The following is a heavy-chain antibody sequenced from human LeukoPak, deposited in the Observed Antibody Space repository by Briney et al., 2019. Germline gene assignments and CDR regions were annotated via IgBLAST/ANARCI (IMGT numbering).Heavy chain of an antibody. D-gene: IGHD3-22*01. Sequence: GGSLRLSCAASGFTFSGYALSWVRQAPGKGLEWVSTLTGSGGSAYYADSVKGRFTISRDNSKNTLYLQMNSLRAEDTAVYYCARGRPITMIIEGNYGRDVLGQGTTVTVAS. CDR3: ARGRPITMIIEGNYGRDV. CDR1: GFTFSGYA. J-gene: IGHJ6*02. V-gene: IGHV3-23*01. CDR2: LTGSGGSA.